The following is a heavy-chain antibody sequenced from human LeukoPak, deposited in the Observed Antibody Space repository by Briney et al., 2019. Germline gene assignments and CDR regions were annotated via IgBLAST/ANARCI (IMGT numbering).Heavy chain of an antibody. D-gene: IGHD2-15*01. CDR1: GFTFSSHA. Sequence: GGSLRLSCAASGFTFSSHAMHWVRQAPGKGLEWVAVISYDGSNKYYADSVKGRFTISRDNSKNTLYLQMNSLRAEDAAVYYCARDGDCSGGSCYWEYFQHRGQGTLVTVSS. J-gene: IGHJ1*01. CDR3: ARDGDCSGGSCYWEYFQH. CDR2: ISYDGSNK. V-gene: IGHV3-30*04.